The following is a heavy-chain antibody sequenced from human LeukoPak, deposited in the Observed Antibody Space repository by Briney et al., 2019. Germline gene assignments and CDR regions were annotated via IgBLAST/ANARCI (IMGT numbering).Heavy chain of an antibody. CDR3: ARAYGATEFFEY. Sequence: GESLKISCKGSGYSFSNYWIGWVRQMPGKGLEWMGIINPADSATRYSPSFRGQVTISADKSISTAYLQWNSLKATDTAMYYCARAYGATEFFEYWGQGSRVTVSS. D-gene: IGHD4-17*01. J-gene: IGHJ4*02. V-gene: IGHV5-51*01. CDR2: INPADSAT. CDR1: GYSFSNYW.